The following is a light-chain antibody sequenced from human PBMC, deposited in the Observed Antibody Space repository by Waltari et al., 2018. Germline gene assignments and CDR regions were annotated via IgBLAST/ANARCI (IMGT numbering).Light chain of an antibody. Sequence: SYVLTQPPSLSVAPGKTATISCGGDNIRSKSVHWYQQKPGQAPVVVMFYDNDRPSWIPWRISGSNSGNTATLTISTVEAGDEADYHCQVWDSSSGQVVFGGGTKLTVL. V-gene: IGLV3-21*01. CDR1: NIRSKS. J-gene: IGLJ2*01. CDR3: QVWDSSSGQVV. CDR2: YDN.